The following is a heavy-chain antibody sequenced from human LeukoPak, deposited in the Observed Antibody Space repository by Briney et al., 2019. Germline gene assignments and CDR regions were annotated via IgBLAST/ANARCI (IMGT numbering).Heavy chain of an antibody. CDR1: GGSISSYY. J-gene: IGHJ4*02. CDR3: ASHDSSGYYDY. D-gene: IGHD3-22*01. Sequence: PSETLSLTCTVSGGSISSYYWSWIRQPPGKGLEWIGYIYYSGSTNYNPSLKSRVTISVDTSKNQFCLKLSSVTAADTAVYYCASHDSSGYYDYWGQGTLVTVSS. CDR2: IYYSGST. V-gene: IGHV4-59*01.